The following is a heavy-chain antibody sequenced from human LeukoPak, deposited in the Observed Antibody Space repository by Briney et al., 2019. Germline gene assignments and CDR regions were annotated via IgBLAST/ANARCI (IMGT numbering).Heavy chain of an antibody. CDR1: GFTVSSNY. Sequence: GGSPRLSCAASGFTVSSNYMSWVRQAPGKGLEWVSVIYSGGSTYYADSVKGRFTISRDNSKNTLYLQMNSLRAEDTAVYYCAKDGDYYGSGTYFDYWGQGTLVTVSS. CDR2: IYSGGST. V-gene: IGHV3-53*01. D-gene: IGHD3-10*01. CDR3: AKDGDYYGSGTYFDY. J-gene: IGHJ4*02.